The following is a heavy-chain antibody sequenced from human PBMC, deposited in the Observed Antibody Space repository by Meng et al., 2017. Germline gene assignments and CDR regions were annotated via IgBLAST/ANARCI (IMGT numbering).Heavy chain of an antibody. CDR2: VSDGGYN. D-gene: IGHD3-22*01. CDR3: ARNRYDRSTHVFDP. Sequence: QVQLQQWGAGLLKPSETLSLTCTVYGGSFSGHDWHWIRQAPGEGLEWIGEVSDGGYNKYNPALKSRVTVSGDTSKNEVSLKLISVTAAYPAVYYCARNRYDRSTHVFDPWGQGTLVTVSS. CDR1: GGSFSGHD. J-gene: IGHJ5*02. V-gene: IGHV4-34*01.